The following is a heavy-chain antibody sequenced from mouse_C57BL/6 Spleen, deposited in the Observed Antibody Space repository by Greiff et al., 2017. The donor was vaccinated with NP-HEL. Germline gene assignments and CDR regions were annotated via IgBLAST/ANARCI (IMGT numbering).Heavy chain of an antibody. Sequence: VQLQQSGAELVRPGTSVKVSCKASGYAFTNYLIEWVKQRPGQGLEWIGVINPGSGGTNYNEKFKGKATLTADKSSSTAYMQLSSLTSEDSAVYFCARGGTDDYGFYAMDYWGQGTSVTVSS. D-gene: IGHD2-4*01. CDR1: GYAFTNYL. J-gene: IGHJ4*01. CDR3: ARGGTDDYGFYAMDY. V-gene: IGHV1-54*01. CDR2: INPGSGGT.